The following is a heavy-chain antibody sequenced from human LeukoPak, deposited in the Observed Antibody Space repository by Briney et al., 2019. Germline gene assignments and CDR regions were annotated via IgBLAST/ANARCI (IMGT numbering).Heavy chain of an antibody. V-gene: IGHV4-38-2*02. CDR3: ARDKGGVVVVAETRDDGFDI. D-gene: IGHD2-15*01. CDR2: IYHSGSS. J-gene: IGHJ3*02. CDR1: GFSISSGYY. Sequence: PSETLSLTCSVSGFSISSGYYWGWIRQPPGKGLEWIGSIYHSGSSYYNPSLESRVTVSVDTSKNQFSLRLSSGTAADTAVYFCARDKGGVVVVAETRDDGFDIWGQGTMVSVSS.